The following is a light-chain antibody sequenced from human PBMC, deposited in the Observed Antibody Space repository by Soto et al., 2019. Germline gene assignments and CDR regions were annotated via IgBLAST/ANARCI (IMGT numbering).Light chain of an antibody. V-gene: IGKV2-30*02. CDR3: MQGTHWPIT. CDR2: KVS. Sequence: DVVMTQSPLYLPVTLGQPASISCRSNQSRIQSDGIAYFSWYQQRPGRSPRRLIYKVSNRDSGVPARFSGSGSGTDFALKISRVEAEDVGVYYCMQGTHWPITFGQGTRLEIK. CDR1: QSRIQSDGIAY. J-gene: IGKJ5*01.